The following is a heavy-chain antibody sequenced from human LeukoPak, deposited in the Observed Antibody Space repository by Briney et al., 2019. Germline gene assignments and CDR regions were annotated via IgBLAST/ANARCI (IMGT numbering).Heavy chain of an antibody. D-gene: IGHD6-19*01. CDR1: AYSIISGY. CDR3: AQGFSSGWYPY. Sequence: ETLSLTCTVSAYSIISGYFWGWIRQRPGKGLEWISAISVNGETTWYADSVRGRFIISRDNSKNTLYLQLSSLRAEDTAVYYCAQGFSSGWYPYWGQGSLVSVSS. J-gene: IGHJ4*02. CDR2: ISVNGETT. V-gene: IGHV3-23*01.